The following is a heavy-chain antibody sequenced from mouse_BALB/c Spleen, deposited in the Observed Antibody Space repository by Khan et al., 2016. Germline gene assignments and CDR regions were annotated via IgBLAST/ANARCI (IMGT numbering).Heavy chain of an antibody. J-gene: IGHJ1*01. D-gene: IGHD2-10*02. CDR3: ARYGNSGYWFFYG. CDR1: GFAFSRYW. CDR2: INPDSSTI. V-gene: IGHV4-1*02. Sequence: EVQLQESGGGLVKPGGSLKLSCAASGFAFSRYWMCWVRQAPGKALEWIGEINPDSSTINYTPSLKDKFTISRDNANTTMYLQLSSVRSDDKDLDSSARYGNSGYWFFYGGGARTTVTFSS.